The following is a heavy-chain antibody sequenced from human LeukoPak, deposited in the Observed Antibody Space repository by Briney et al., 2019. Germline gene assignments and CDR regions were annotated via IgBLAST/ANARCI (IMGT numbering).Heavy chain of an antibody. CDR1: GFTFSSYA. V-gene: IGHV3-30*04. Sequence: PGRSLRLSCAASGFTFSSYAMHWVRQAPGKGLEGVAVISYDGSNKYYADSVKGRFTISRDNSKNTLYLPMNSLRAEDTAVYYCARVVDHDYGDYYLDYWGQGTLVTVSS. CDR3: ARVVDHDYGDYYLDY. CDR2: ISYDGSNK. D-gene: IGHD4-17*01. J-gene: IGHJ4*02.